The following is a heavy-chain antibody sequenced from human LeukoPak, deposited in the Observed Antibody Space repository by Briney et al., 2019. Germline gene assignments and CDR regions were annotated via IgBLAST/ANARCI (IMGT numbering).Heavy chain of an antibody. CDR3: ARVRNDSSGYYYLGAFDI. CDR1: GGSFSGYY. V-gene: IGHV4-34*01. D-gene: IGHD3-22*01. CDR2: INHSGST. J-gene: IGHJ3*02. Sequence: PSGTLSLTCAVYGGSFSGYYWSWIRQPPGKGLEWIGEINHSGSTNYNPSLKNRVTISVDTSKTQFSLKLSSVTAADTAVYYCARVRNDSSGYYYLGAFDIWGQGTMVTVSS.